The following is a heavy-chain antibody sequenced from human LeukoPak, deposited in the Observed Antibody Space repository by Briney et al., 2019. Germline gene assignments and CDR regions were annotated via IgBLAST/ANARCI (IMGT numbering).Heavy chain of an antibody. CDR3: ARDRDWGSSDPFDY. J-gene: IGHJ4*02. D-gene: IGHD7-27*01. CDR1: GYTFTSYY. Sequence: VASVKVSCKASGYTFTSYYMHWVRQVPGQGLEWMGITNPGRGNTNYAQNFHGRVTLTRDTSTSTIYMELSSLRSEDTAVYYCARDRDWGSSDPFDYWGQGTLVTVSS. V-gene: IGHV1-46*01. CDR2: TNPGRGNT.